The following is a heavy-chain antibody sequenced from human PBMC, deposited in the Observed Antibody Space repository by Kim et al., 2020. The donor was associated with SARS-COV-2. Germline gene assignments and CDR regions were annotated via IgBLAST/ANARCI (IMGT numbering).Heavy chain of an antibody. CDR2: T. V-gene: IGHV3-23*03. CDR3: AKDLGRDAFDF. J-gene: IGHJ3*01. Sequence: TYYADSWKGRFTVSRENSKNTLFLQMNNLRADDTAIYFCAKDLGRDAFDFWGPGTKVTVSS.